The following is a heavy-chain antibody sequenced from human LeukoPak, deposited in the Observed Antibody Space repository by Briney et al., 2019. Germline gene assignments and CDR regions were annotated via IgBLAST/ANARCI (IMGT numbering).Heavy chain of an antibody. Sequence: GGSLRLSCAASGFTFSSYGMHWVRQAPGKGLEWVAVIWYDGSNKYYADSVKGRFTISRDNSKNTLYLQMNSLRAEDTAVYYCARERRYDYSNYYWFDPWGQGTLVTVSS. CDR2: IWYDGSNK. D-gene: IGHD4-11*01. V-gene: IGHV3-33*01. CDR3: ARERRYDYSNYYWFDP. J-gene: IGHJ5*02. CDR1: GFTFSSYG.